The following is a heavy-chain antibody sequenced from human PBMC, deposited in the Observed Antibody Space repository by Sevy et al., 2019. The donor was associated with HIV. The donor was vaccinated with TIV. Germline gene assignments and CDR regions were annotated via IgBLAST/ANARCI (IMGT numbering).Heavy chain of an antibody. V-gene: IGHV1-46*01. J-gene: IGHJ4*02. CDR1: GYTFTSQY. D-gene: IGHD3-9*01. CDR2: INPSGGST. Sequence: ASVKVSCKASGYTFTSQYMHWVRQAPGQGLEWMGIINPSGGSTSYSQKFQGRVTMARDTSTSTVYMELSSLRSEDTAVYYCARDSDNYDILTGYYPFDYWGQGTLVTVSS. CDR3: ARDSDNYDILTGYYPFDY.